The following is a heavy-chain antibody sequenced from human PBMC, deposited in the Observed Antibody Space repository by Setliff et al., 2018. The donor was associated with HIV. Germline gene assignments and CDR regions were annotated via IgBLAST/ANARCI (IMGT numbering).Heavy chain of an antibody. V-gene: IGHV3-11*04. Sequence: GGSLRLSCAASGFTFNDYYMSWIRQAPGRGLEWVSYVSSSADTTFYADSVKGRFTISRDSAKNTLFLQMNSLRPEDTAVYYCARDPILGGPDFFDYWGQGTLVTVSS. D-gene: IGHD1-26*01. CDR1: GFTFNDYY. J-gene: IGHJ4*02. CDR3: ARDPILGGPDFFDY. CDR2: VSSSADTT.